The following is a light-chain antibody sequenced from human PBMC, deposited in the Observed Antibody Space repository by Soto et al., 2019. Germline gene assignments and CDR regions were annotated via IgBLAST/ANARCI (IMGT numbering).Light chain of an antibody. Sequence: EIVLTQSPGTLSLSPGERATLSCRASQSVGSDYLAWYQQKPGQAPRIIIFGASGRATGIPDRFSGSGSGTEFTLTISRLEPEDFAMYYCQQYGSLSWTFGQGTKVDIK. J-gene: IGKJ1*01. CDR2: GAS. V-gene: IGKV3-20*01. CDR1: QSVGSDY. CDR3: QQYGSLSWT.